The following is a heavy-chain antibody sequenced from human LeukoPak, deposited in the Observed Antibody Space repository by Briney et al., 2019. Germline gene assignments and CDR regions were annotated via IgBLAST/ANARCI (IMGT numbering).Heavy chain of an antibody. V-gene: IGHV3-11*06. CDR3: ARSGYSGYDPDY. D-gene: IGHD5-12*01. Sequence: PEGSLRLSCAASGFTFSGYFMNWIRQAPGKGLEWVSYISPGSDYTNYADSVKGRFTISRDNAKNSLYLQMNSLRAEDTAVYFCARSGYSGYDPDYWGQGTLVTVSS. J-gene: IGHJ4*02. CDR1: GFTFSGYF. CDR2: ISPGSDYT.